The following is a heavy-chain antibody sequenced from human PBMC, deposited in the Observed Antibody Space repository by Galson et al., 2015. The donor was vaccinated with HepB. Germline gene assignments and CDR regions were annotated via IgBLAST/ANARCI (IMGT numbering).Heavy chain of an antibody. CDR1: GFTFSTYG. CDR2: ISGSGGNT. CDR3: AKEYPSTYGSGNYYNDY. J-gene: IGHJ4*02. D-gene: IGHD3-10*01. V-gene: IGHV3-23*01. Sequence: SLRLSCAASGFTFSTYGMSWVRQAPGKGLEWVSVISGSGGNTYYADSVKGRFTISRDNSKNTLYLQMNSLRAEDAAVYYCAKEYPSTYGSGNYYNDYWGQGTLVTVSS.